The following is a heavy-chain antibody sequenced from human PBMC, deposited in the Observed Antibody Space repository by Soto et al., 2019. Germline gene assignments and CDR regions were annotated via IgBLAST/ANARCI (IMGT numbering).Heavy chain of an antibody. CDR1: GYIFTGYY. J-gene: IGHJ3*02. D-gene: IGHD6-25*01. CDR2: INPNSGT. CDR3: ATTNPSGRDAFHI. Sequence: ASVKVSCKASGYIFTGYYIHWVRQAPGQGLEWMGWINPNSGTNYAQNFQGRVTMTRDTSMSTLYMELNRLTSDDTAVYYCATTNPSGRDAFHIWGQGTKFTVSS. V-gene: IGHV1-2*02.